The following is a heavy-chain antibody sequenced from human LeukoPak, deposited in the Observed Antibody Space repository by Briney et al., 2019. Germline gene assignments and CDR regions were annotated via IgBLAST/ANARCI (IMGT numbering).Heavy chain of an antibody. Sequence: ASVKDSCKASGYTFTSYGISWVRQAPGQGLEWMGWISAYNGNTNYAQKLQGRVTMTTDTSTSTAYMELRSLRSDDTAVYYCARDGAVTVTYDAFDIWGQGKMVTVSS. J-gene: IGHJ3*02. CDR3: ARDGAVTVTYDAFDI. CDR1: GYTFTSYG. V-gene: IGHV1-18*01. CDR2: ISAYNGNT. D-gene: IGHD2/OR15-2a*01.